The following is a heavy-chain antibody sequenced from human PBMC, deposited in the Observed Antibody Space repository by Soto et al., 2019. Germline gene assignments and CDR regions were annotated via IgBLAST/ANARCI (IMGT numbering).Heavy chain of an antibody. D-gene: IGHD3-22*01. CDR2: LNTKPGYI. J-gene: IGHJ4*02. V-gene: IGHV1-18*01. CDR3: ARDRLRGYDSSGFYS. Sequence: EQSGAEMRKPGASVKVCRKTYGYCFSSYGINWVRQAPGQSLEWMGWLNTKPGYINYAQKFEDRVTMTTATSTSTVYLELRSLRSDDTAVYFCARDRLRGYDSSGFYSWGQGTLVTVSS. CDR1: GYCFSSYG.